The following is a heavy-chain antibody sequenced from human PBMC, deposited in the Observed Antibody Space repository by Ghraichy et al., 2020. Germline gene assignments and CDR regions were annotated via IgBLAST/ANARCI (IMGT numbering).Heavy chain of an antibody. D-gene: IGHD3-16*01. CDR1: GFTFSSYA. V-gene: IGHV3-23*01. Sequence: GGSLRLSCAASGFTFSSYAMNWVRQAPGKGLEWVSGVSGSGGSTYYADPVKGRFTISRDNAKNTLYLQMNSLRAEDTAAYYCARDLGAVGDYWGQGTLVTVSS. CDR3: ARDLGAVGDY. J-gene: IGHJ4*02. CDR2: VSGSGGST.